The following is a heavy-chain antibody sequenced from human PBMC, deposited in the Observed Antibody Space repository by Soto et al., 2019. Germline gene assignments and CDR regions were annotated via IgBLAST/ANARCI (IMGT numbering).Heavy chain of an antibody. CDR1: GGTFSSYA. Sequence: SVKVSCKASGGTFSSYAISWVRQAPGQGLEWMGGIIPIFGTTNYAQKFQGRVTITADESTSTAYMELSSLRSEDTAVYYCAYGLQGYNFDYWGQGTLVTVSS. CDR3: AYGLQGYNFDY. V-gene: IGHV1-69*13. CDR2: IIPIFGTT. D-gene: IGHD5-18*01. J-gene: IGHJ4*02.